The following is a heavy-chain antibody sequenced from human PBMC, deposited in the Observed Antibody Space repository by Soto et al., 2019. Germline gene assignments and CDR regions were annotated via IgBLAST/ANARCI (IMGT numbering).Heavy chain of an antibody. CDR3: ARDPARAKCSGGSCYPLDAFDI. J-gene: IGHJ3*02. CDR1: RGSISSGDYY. D-gene: IGHD2-15*01. V-gene: IGHV4-30-4*01. Sequence: PSETLSLTCTVSRGSISSGDYYWRWIRQPPGKGLEWIGYIYYSGSTYYNPSLKSRVTISVDTSKNQYSLKLSSVTAADTAVYYCARDPARAKCSGGSCYPLDAFDIWGQGTMVTFSS. CDR2: IYYSGST.